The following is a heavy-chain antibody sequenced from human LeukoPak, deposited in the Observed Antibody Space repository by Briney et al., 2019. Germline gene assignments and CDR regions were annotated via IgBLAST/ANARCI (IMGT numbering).Heavy chain of an antibody. CDR1: GGSISSYY. V-gene: IGHV4-4*07. CDR2: IYTSGST. Sequence: SETLSLTCTVSGGSISSYYWSWVRQPAGKGLEWIGRIYTSGSTNYNPSLKSRVTISVDKSKNQFSLKLSSVTAADTAVYYCAIGGGDWFDPWGQGTLVTVSS. CDR3: AIGGGDWFDP. J-gene: IGHJ5*02. D-gene: IGHD3-3*01.